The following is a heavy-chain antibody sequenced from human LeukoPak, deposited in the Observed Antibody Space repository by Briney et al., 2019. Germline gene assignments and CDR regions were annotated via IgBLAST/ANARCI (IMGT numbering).Heavy chain of an antibody. CDR2: IYYSGST. D-gene: IGHD5-24*01. V-gene: IGHV4-59*01. Sequence: SETLSLTCTVSGGSIRSYYWSWIRQPPGKGLEWIGYIYYSGSTDYNPSLKSRVTISVDTSKNQFSLKLSSVTAADTAVYYCARSEMATHGPFDIWGQGTMVTVSS. J-gene: IGHJ3*02. CDR3: ARSEMATHGPFDI. CDR1: GGSIRSYY.